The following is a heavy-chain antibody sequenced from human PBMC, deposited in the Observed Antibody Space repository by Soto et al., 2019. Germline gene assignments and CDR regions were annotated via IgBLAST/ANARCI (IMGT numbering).Heavy chain of an antibody. J-gene: IGHJ4*02. CDR1: GFTFSSYA. CDR2: IIGSGGST. Sequence: SLRLSCAASGFTFSSYAMSWVRQAPGKGLEWVSAIIGSGGSTYYADSVKGRFTISRDNSKNTLYLQMNSLRAEDTAVYYCAKKLLGIAVAGYFDYWGQGTLVTVSS. CDR3: AKKLLGIAVAGYFDY. V-gene: IGHV3-23*01. D-gene: IGHD6-19*01.